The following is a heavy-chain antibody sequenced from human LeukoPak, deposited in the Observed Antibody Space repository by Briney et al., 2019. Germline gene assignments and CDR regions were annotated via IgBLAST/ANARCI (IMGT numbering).Heavy chain of an antibody. CDR1: GDSINSYY. V-gene: IGHV4-59*01. Sequence: SETLSLTCTVSGDSINSYYWSWIRQPPGKGLEWIGYIYHSGSTNYNPSLKSRVTISVDTSKNQFSLKLSSVTVADTAVYYSARPAADGTPAWYFDLWGRGTLVTVSS. CDR2: IYHSGST. CDR3: ARPAADGTPAWYFDL. J-gene: IGHJ2*01. D-gene: IGHD6-13*01.